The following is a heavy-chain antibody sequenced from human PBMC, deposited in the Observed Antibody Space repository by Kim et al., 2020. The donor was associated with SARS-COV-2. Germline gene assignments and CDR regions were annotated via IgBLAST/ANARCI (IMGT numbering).Heavy chain of an antibody. Sequence: GGSLRLSCAASGFTFSSYAMHWVRQAPGKGLEWVAVISYDGSNKYYADSVKGRFTISRDNSKNTLYLQMNSLRAEDTAVYYCARALWSPTIYYYYYGMDVWGQGTTVTVSS. J-gene: IGHJ6*02. CDR1: GFTFSSYA. V-gene: IGHV3-30*04. D-gene: IGHD2-8*02. CDR2: ISYDGSNK. CDR3: ARALWSPTIYYYYYGMDV.